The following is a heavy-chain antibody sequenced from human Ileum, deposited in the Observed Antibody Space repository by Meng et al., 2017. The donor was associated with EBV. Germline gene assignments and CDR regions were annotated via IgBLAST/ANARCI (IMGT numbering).Heavy chain of an antibody. D-gene: IGHD2-15*01. Sequence: QVQLQRWGAGLLKPSETLSLTCAVYGGSFGNNYWSWIRQPPGKGLEWIGEMSQSGSTNYNPSLKSRVTISVDTSKNQFSLKLNAVTAADTAVYYCARAWGYCSGGSCRTGWGQGTLVTVSS. CDR2: MSQSGST. CDR3: ARAWGYCSGGSCRTG. J-gene: IGHJ4*02. CDR1: GGSFGNNY. V-gene: IGHV4-34*01.